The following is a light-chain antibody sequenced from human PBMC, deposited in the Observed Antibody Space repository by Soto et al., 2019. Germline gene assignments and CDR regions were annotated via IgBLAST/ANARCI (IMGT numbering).Light chain of an antibody. Sequence: IEMTQSPSSVSASVGDRVTITCRASQGISSGLAWYQQKPGKAPNLLIYSASTLQSGVPYRFSGSGSATVFTLTISSLPPEDFATFYCQQANILPSIVGGGNKVEI. CDR2: SAS. CDR1: QGISSG. CDR3: QQANILPSI. V-gene: IGKV1-12*02. J-gene: IGKJ4*01.